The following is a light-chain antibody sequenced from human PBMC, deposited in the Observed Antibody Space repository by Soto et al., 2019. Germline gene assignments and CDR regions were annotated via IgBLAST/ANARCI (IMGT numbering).Light chain of an antibody. CDR1: SGTIASNY. CDR3: QSYDSTNVI. V-gene: IGLV6-57*04. CDR2: EDN. J-gene: IGLJ2*01. Sequence: NFMLTQPHSVSESPGKTVTVSCTRSSGTIASNYVQWYQQRPGSAPTTVIYEDNQRPSGVPDRFSGSIDSSSNSASLTISGLKKEDEADYYCQSYDSTNVIFGGGTKVTVL.